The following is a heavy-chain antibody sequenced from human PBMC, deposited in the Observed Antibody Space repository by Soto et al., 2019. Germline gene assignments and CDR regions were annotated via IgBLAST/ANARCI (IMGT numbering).Heavy chain of an antibody. V-gene: IGHV4-31*03. Sequence: PSETLSLPCTVSGCSISSGGYYWSWIRQHPGKGLEWIGYIYYSGSTYYNPSLKSRVTISVDTSKNQFSLKLSSVTAADTAVYYCARGQNDYGDYVFDYWGQGTLVTVSS. D-gene: IGHD4-17*01. CDR3: ARGQNDYGDYVFDY. J-gene: IGHJ4*02. CDR2: IYYSGST. CDR1: GCSISSGGYY.